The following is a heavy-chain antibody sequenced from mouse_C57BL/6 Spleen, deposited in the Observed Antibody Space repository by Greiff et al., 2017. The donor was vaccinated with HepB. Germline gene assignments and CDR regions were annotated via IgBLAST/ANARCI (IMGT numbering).Heavy chain of an antibody. D-gene: IGHD4-1*01. CDR1: GYTFTSYG. Sequence: QVKLVQSGAELAKPGASVKLSCTASGYTFTSYGMSWVKQSTGQGLEWIGEIDTRSGNTYYHEKFKGKATLTADKSSSTAYMELSSLTSEDSAVYLGASRGGTGDYWGQGTTLTVSS. V-gene: IGHV1-81*01. CDR2: IDTRSGNT. J-gene: IGHJ2*01. CDR3: ASRGGTGDY.